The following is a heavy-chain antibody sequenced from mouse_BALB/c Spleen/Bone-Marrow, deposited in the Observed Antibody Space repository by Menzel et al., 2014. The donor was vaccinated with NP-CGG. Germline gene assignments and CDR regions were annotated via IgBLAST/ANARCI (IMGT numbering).Heavy chain of an antibody. J-gene: IGHJ4*01. CDR3: AGHRDAMDY. V-gene: IGHV5-6*01. Sequence: EVKLMESGGDLVKPGGSLKLSCAASGFTFSSYGMSWVRQTPDKRLEWVATISSGGSYTYYPDSVKGRFTISRDNAKNTLYLQMSSLKSEDTAMYYCAGHRDAMDYWGQGTSVTVSS. CDR1: GFTFSSYG. CDR2: ISSGGSYT. D-gene: IGHD3-3*01.